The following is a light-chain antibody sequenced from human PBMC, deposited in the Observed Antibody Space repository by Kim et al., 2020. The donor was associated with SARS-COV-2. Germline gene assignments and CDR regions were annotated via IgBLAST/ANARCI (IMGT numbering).Light chain of an antibody. J-gene: IGLJ3*02. CDR3: NSRDSSGDHVV. Sequence: SSELTQDPAVSVALGQTVRLTCQGDSLRNYYATWYQQRPGQAPVLVLYGKYNRPSGIPDRFSGSASGNTASLTITGAQAEDEAAYFFNSRDSSGDHVVFG. CDR1: SLRNYY. CDR2: GKY. V-gene: IGLV3-19*01.